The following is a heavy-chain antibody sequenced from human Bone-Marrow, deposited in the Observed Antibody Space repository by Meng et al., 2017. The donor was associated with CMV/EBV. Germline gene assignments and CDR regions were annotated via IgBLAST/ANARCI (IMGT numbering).Heavy chain of an antibody. CDR3: ARDLGVPNCSSTSCYWYYYGMDV. CDR1: GFTFSSYW. J-gene: IGHJ6*02. Sequence: GGSLRLSCAASGFTFSSYWMHWVRQAPGKGLVWVSRINSDGSSTSYADSVKGRFTISRDNAKNTLYLQMNSLRAEDTAVYYCARDLGVPNCSSTSCYWYYYGMDVWGQGTTVTVSS. V-gene: IGHV3-74*01. CDR2: INSDGSST. D-gene: IGHD2-2*01.